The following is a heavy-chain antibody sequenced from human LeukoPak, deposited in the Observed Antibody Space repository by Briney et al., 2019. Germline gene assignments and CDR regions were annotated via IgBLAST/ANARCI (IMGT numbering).Heavy chain of an antibody. CDR3: ARVFRTGGAFDY. V-gene: IGHV3-21*01. J-gene: IGHJ4*02. Sequence: GGSLRLSCAASGFTFSSYSMNWVRQAPGKGLEWVSSISSSSSYIYYADSVKGRFTISRDNAKNSLYLQMNSLRAEDTAVYYCARVFRTGGAFDYWGQGTLVTVPS. CDR2: ISSSSSYI. D-gene: IGHD3-16*01. CDR1: GFTFSSYS.